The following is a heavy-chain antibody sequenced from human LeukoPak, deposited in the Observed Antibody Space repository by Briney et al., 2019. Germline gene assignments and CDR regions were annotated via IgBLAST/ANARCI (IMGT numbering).Heavy chain of an antibody. Sequence: ASVKVSCKASGYTFTGYYMHWVRQAPGQGLEWMGWINPNSGGTNYAQKFQGRVTMTRATSISTAYMELSRLRSDDTAVYYCARIHTVTTGALGYWGQGTLVTVSS. CDR3: ARIHTVTTGALGY. J-gene: IGHJ4*02. CDR2: INPNSGGT. V-gene: IGHV1-2*02. D-gene: IGHD4-17*01. CDR1: GYTFTGYY.